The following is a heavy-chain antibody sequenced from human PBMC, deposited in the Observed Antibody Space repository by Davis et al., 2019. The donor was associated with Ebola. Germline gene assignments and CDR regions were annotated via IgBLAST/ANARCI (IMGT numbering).Heavy chain of an antibody. CDR2: ISSSATHI. Sequence: GESLKISCAASGFTFSTYIMNWVRQAPGEGLEWVSSISSSATHIYYADSVKGRFTISRDNAKNSLYLQMNSLRAEDTAVYYCARDRGFNWFDPWGQGTLVTVSS. V-gene: IGHV3-21*01. J-gene: IGHJ5*02. CDR1: GFTFSTYI. CDR3: ARDRGFNWFDP. D-gene: IGHD3-16*01.